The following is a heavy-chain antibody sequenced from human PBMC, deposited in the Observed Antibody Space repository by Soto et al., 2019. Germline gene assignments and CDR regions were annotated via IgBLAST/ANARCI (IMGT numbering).Heavy chain of an antibody. CDR1: GYTFTSYD. Sequence: QVQLVQSGAEVKKPGASVKVSCKASGYTFTSYDINWVRQATGQGLEWMGWMNHNSGNTGYAQKFQGRVTMTRNTSISTAYMELSSLRSEATAVYSYARSTNDYGNRNWGQGTLVTVSS. V-gene: IGHV1-8*01. CDR3: ARSTNDYGNRN. D-gene: IGHD4-4*01. J-gene: IGHJ4*02. CDR2: MNHNSGNT.